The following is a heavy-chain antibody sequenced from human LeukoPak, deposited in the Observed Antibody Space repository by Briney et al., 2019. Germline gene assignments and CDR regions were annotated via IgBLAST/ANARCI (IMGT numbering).Heavy chain of an antibody. J-gene: IGHJ3*01. CDR3: ARDSSVCAFDV. D-gene: IGHD6-6*01. Sequence: PGGSLRLSCAASGFTFSPYTMHWFRQPPGKGLEWLSYINTGSTTIYYADSVKGRFTISRDNAKNSLYLQSNSLRAEDTAVYYCARDSSVCAFDVWGQGTMVTVSS. CDR1: GFTFSPYT. CDR2: INTGSTTI. V-gene: IGHV3-48*01.